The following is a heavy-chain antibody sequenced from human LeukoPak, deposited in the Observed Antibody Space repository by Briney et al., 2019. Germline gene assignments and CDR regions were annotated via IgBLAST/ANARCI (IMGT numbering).Heavy chain of an antibody. V-gene: IGHV4-34*01. J-gene: IGHJ5*02. CDR3: ATYANGILPLAGHRKGWFDH. Sequence: SETLSLTCAVYGGSFSGFYWSWIRQSPGKGLEGIGEINHFGSTHYNPSLKTRVTISVDTSKNQFSLMLSSVTAADTAAYSCATYANGILPLAGHRKGWFDHWGQGTLVTVSS. CDR2: INHFGST. CDR1: GGSFSGFY. D-gene: IGHD3-16*01.